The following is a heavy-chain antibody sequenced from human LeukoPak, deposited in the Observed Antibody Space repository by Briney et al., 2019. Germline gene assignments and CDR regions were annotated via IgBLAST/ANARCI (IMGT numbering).Heavy chain of an antibody. V-gene: IGHV1-46*01. Sequence: ASVKVSCKASGYTFTSYYTHWVRQAPGQGLEWMGIINPSGASTNYAQKFQGRVNMTRDTSTNTVYMELGSLRSEDMAVYYCARVAAAGFAYDKFDPWGQGTLVTVSS. D-gene: IGHD6-13*01. CDR2: INPSGAST. CDR3: ARVAAAGFAYDKFDP. J-gene: IGHJ5*02. CDR1: GYTFTSYY.